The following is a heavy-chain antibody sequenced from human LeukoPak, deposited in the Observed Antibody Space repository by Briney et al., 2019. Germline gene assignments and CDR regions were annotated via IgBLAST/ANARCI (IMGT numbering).Heavy chain of an antibody. Sequence: SETLSLTCTVSGGSISSYYWSWIRQPPGKGLEWMGYIYYSGSTNYNPSLKSRVTISVDTSKNQSSLKLSSVTAADTAVYYCARVRSSGEPHRDFWGQGTLVTVSS. J-gene: IGHJ4*02. CDR3: ARVRSSGEPHRDF. V-gene: IGHV4-59*13. D-gene: IGHD3-10*01. CDR1: GGSISSYY. CDR2: IYYSGST.